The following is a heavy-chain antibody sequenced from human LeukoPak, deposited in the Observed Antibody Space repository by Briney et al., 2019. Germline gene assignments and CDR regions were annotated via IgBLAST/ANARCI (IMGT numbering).Heavy chain of an antibody. V-gene: IGHV3-21*01. D-gene: IGHD3-16*01. CDR2: ISSSSSYI. CDR1: GFTFSSYS. CDR3: AREGFVGNAFDI. J-gene: IGHJ3*02. Sequence: GGSLRLSCAASGFTFSSYSMNWVRQAPGKRLEWVSSISSSSSYIYYADSVKGRFTISRDNAKNSLYLQMNSLRAEDTAVYYCAREGFVGNAFDIWGQGTMVTVSS.